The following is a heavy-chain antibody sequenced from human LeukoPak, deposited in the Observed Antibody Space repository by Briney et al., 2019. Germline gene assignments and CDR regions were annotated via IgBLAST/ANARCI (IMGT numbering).Heavy chain of an antibody. CDR3: ARGLDYYDSSGPPNY. CDR2: ISSSSSYI. CDR1: GFTFSSYS. D-gene: IGHD3-22*01. V-gene: IGHV3-21*01. Sequence: GGSLRLFCAASGFTFSSYSMNWVRQAPGKGLEWVSSISSSSSYIYYADSVKGRFTVSRDNAKNSLYLQMNSLRAEDTAVYYCARGLDYYDSSGPPNYWGQGTLVTVSS. J-gene: IGHJ4*02.